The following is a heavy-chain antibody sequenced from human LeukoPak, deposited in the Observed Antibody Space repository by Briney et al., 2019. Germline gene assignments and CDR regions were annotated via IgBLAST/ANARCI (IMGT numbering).Heavy chain of an antibody. Sequence: GASVKVSCKASGGTFSSYAISWVRQAPGQGLEWMGRIIPILGIANYAQKFQGRVTMTTDTSTSTAYMELRSLRSDDTAVYYCARDRGAWSGYYQKKLIDYWGQGTLVTVSS. J-gene: IGHJ4*02. CDR3: ARDRGAWSGYYQKKLIDY. CDR1: GGTFSSYA. V-gene: IGHV1-69*04. D-gene: IGHD3-3*01. CDR2: IIPILGIA.